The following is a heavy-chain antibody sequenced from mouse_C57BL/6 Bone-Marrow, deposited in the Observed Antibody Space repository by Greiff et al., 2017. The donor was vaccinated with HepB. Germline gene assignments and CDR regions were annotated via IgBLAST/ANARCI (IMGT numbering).Heavy chain of an antibody. D-gene: IGHD1-1*02. CDR2: SRNKANDYTT. Sequence: EVKLVESGGGLVQSGRSLRLSCATSGFTFSDFYMEWVRQAPGKGLEWIAASRNKANDYTTEYSASVKGRFIVSRDTSQSILYLQMNALRAEDTAIYYCARGVRGGSYFDYWGQGTTLTVSS. V-gene: IGHV7-1*01. CDR1: GFTFSDFY. J-gene: IGHJ2*01. CDR3: ARGVRGGSYFDY.